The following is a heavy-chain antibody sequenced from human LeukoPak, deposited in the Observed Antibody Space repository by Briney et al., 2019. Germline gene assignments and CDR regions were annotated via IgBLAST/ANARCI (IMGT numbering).Heavy chain of an antibody. D-gene: IGHD6-19*01. CDR2: ISGSGGST. CDR1: GFXFSSYA. CDR3: AKVRGQWPNFYFDY. Sequence: GGSLRLSCAASGFXFSSYAISWVRQAPGKGLEWASVISGSGGSTYHADSVKGRFTISRDNSKNTLYLQMNSLRAEDTAVYYCAKVRGQWPNFYFDYWGRGTLVTVSS. J-gene: IGHJ4*02. V-gene: IGHV3-23*01.